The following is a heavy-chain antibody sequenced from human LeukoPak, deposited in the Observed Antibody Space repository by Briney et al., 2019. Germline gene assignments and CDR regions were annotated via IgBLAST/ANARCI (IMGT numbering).Heavy chain of an antibody. J-gene: IGHJ3*02. V-gene: IGHV4-4*07. CDR3: ARTYGGNPLSEGDAFVI. Sequence: TSSETLSLTCTVSGGSISSYYWSWIRQPAGKGLEWIGRIYTSGSANYNPSLKSRVTMSVDTSKNQFSLKLSSVTAADTAVYYCARTYGGNPLSEGDAFVIWGQGTMVTVSS. CDR2: IYTSGSA. CDR1: GGSISSYY. D-gene: IGHD4-23*01.